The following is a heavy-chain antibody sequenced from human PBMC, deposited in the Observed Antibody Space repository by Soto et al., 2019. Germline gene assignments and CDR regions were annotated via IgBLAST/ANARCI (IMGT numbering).Heavy chain of an antibody. Sequence: SPTLSLTCAISGDSVSSNNAAWSWIRQSPSRGLEWLGRTYYRSKWYNNYALSVKSRITINPDTSKNQFSLQLNSVTPEDTAVDYCGRARLGDAYHDYWGQGPLVTVCS. CDR3: GRARLGDAYHDY. D-gene: IGHD3-16*01. J-gene: IGHJ4*02. CDR2: TYYRSKWYN. CDR1: GDSVSSNNAA. V-gene: IGHV6-1*01.